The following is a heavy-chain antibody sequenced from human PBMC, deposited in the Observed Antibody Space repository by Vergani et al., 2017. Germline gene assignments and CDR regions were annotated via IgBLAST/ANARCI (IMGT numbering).Heavy chain of an antibody. CDR2: IIPIFGTA. Sequence: QVQLVQSGAEVKKPGSSVKVSCKASGGTFSSYAISWVRQAPGQGLEWMGRIIPIFGTANYAQKFQGRVTITADESTSTAYMELSSLRSEDTAVYYCARQLLYGSGGSCYGYYYYYGMDFWDQGTTVVVS. J-gene: IGHJ6*02. CDR1: GGTFSSYA. D-gene: IGHD2-15*01. V-gene: IGHV1-69*13. CDR3: ARQLLYGSGGSCYGYYYYYGMDF.